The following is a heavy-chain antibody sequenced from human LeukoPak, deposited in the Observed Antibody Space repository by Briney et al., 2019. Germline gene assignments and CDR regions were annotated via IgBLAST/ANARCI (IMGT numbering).Heavy chain of an antibody. J-gene: IGHJ4*02. CDR1: GFTFNNYW. V-gene: IGHV3-7*01. CDR3: ARDLAGHYYGSGSSFDY. CDR2: VREDGSEK. D-gene: IGHD3-10*01. Sequence: GGSLRLSCAASGFTFNNYWMSWVRQAPGKGLEWVANVREDGSEKYYVDSVKGQFTISRDNAKNSLFLQMDSLRAEDTAVYYCARDLAGHYYGSGSSFDYWGQGTLVTVS.